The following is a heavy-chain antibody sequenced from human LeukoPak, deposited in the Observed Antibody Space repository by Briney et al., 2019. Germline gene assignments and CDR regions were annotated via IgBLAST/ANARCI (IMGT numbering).Heavy chain of an antibody. Sequence: GGSLRLSCAASGFTFSSYSMNWVRQAPGKGLEWVSSISSSSSYIYYADSVKGRFTISRDNAKNSLYLQMNSLRAEDTAVYYCARDLHYDFWSGYYTHDAFDTWGQGTMVTVSS. J-gene: IGHJ3*02. CDR3: ARDLHYDFWSGYYTHDAFDT. V-gene: IGHV3-21*01. CDR2: ISSSSSYI. CDR1: GFTFSSYS. D-gene: IGHD3-3*01.